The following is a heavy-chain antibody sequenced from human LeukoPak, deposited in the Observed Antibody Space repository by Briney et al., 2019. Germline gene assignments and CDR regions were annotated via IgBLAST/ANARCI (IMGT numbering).Heavy chain of an antibody. CDR3: ARGNMGAAARLWWFDP. CDR2: IYYSGST. D-gene: IGHD6-6*01. V-gene: IGHV4-59*01. CDR1: GGSISSNY. J-gene: IGHJ5*02. Sequence: SETLSLTCTVSGGSISSNYWSWIRQPPGKGLEWIGYIYYSGSTNYNPSLKTRVTIPVDTSKNQFSLKLSSVTAADTAVYYCARGNMGAAARLWWFDPWGQGTLVTVSS.